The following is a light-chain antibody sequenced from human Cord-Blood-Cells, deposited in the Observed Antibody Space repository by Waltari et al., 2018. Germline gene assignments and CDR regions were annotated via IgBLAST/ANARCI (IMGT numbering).Light chain of an antibody. Sequence: DIQMTQSPSSLYASVGDRVTITCRASQSISSYLNWYQQKPGKAPKLLIYAASSLQSGVTSRFSGSGSGTDFTLTISSLQPEDFATYYCQQSYSTPFTFGPGTKVDIK. V-gene: IGKV1-39*01. CDR2: AAS. CDR3: QQSYSTPFT. J-gene: IGKJ3*01. CDR1: QSISSY.